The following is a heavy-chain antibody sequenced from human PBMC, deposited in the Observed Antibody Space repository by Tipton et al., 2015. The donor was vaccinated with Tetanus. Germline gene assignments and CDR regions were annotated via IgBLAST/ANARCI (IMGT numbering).Heavy chain of an antibody. D-gene: IGHD3-10*01. CDR2: MYNSGAT. Sequence: TLSLTCTVSGGSISSTSYYWAWIRQPPGKELEWIGTMYNSGATYYNPSLKGRVTISGDTSKNLFSLTSVTASDTVVYYCARPEASGRARGFDIWGQGTKVTVSP. J-gene: IGHJ3*02. CDR1: GGSISSTSYY. CDR3: ARPEASGRARGFDI. V-gene: IGHV4-39*02.